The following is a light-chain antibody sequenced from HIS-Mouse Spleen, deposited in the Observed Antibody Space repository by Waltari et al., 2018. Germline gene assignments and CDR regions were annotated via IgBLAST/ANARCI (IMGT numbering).Light chain of an antibody. V-gene: IGLV3-1*01. CDR2: QDS. J-gene: IGLJ1*01. Sequence: SYELTQPPSVSVSPGQTASITCSGDKLGDKYACWYQQKPGQSPVLVIYQDSKRPSGIPERVSCSNSGNTATLTIIGTQAMDEADYVCQAWDSSTYVFGTGTKVTVL. CDR1: KLGDKY. CDR3: QAWDSSTYV.